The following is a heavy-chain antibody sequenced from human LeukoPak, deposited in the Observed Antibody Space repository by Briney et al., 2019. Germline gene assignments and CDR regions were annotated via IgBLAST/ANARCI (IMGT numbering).Heavy chain of an antibody. Sequence: TGGSLRLSCAASGFTFSDYWMTWVRRAPGKGLEWVAHIKQDGSERYYGDSVKGRFTISRDNAKNLVYLQMNSLGAEDTAIYYCARGWNYAFRFDYWGQGTLVTVSS. D-gene: IGHD1-7*01. CDR1: GFTFSDYW. CDR2: IKQDGSER. J-gene: IGHJ4*02. V-gene: IGHV3-7*01. CDR3: ARGWNYAFRFDY.